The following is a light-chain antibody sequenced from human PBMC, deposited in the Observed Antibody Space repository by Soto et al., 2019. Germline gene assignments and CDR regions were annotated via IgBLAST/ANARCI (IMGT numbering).Light chain of an antibody. CDR3: QQYGSSRWT. CDR2: GAS. V-gene: IGKV3-20*01. CDR1: QSVSSSH. J-gene: IGKJ1*01. Sequence: EIVLTQSPGTLSLSPGGRATLSCRASQSVSSSHLAWYQQKPGQAPRLVIYGASSRATGIPDRFSGSGSGTDFTLTISRLEPEDFAVYYCQQYGSSRWTFGQGTKVDIK.